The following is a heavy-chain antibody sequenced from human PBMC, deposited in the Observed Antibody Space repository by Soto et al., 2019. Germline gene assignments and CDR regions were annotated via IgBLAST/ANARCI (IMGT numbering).Heavy chain of an antibody. V-gene: IGHV1-2*04. D-gene: IGHD6-13*01. CDR1: GYTFTANY. CDR3: AREITSSWMDV. J-gene: IGHJ6*02. Sequence: ASVKVSCKASGYTFTANYLHWVRQAPGQGLEWMGWINPNSGATNYAQRFQAWVTMARDTSISTAYMELSRLTFDDTAVYYCAREITSSWMDVWGQGTTVTVSS. CDR2: INPNSGAT.